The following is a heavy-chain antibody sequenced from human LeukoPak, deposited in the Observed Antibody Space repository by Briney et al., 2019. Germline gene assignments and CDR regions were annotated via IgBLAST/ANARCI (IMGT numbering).Heavy chain of an antibody. CDR3: ARADDSSGYYPAGAFDI. V-gene: IGHV1-2*02. J-gene: IGHJ3*02. CDR1: GYTFTGYY. CDR2: INPNSGGT. Sequence: GASVKVSCKASGYTFTGYYMHWVRQAPGQGLEWTGWINPNSGGTNYAQKFQGRVTMTRDTSISTAYMELSRLRSDDTAVYYCARADDSSGYYPAGAFDIWGQGTMVTVSS. D-gene: IGHD3-22*01.